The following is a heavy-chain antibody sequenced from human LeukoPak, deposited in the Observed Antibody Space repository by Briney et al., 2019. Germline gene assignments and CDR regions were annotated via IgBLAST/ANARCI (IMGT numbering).Heavy chain of an antibody. V-gene: IGHV4-34*01. J-gene: IGHJ4*02. Sequence: SETLSLTCAVSGGSFSGYYWSWIRQPPGQGQERIGEINHSGSTNYNPSLKSRVTISVDTSKNQFSLKLSSVTAADTAVYYCARYLYSYGCDYWGQGTLVTVSS. CDR1: GGSFSGYY. CDR3: ARYLYSYGCDY. CDR2: INHSGST. D-gene: IGHD5-18*01.